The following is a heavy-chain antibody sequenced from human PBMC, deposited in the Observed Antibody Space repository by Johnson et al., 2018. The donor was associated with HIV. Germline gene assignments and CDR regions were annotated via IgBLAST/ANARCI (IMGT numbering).Heavy chain of an antibody. J-gene: IGHJ3*02. CDR1: GFTFRSYG. CDR3: AKGLAAFFAFDI. V-gene: IGHV3-33*06. CDR2: IWYDGSNT. Sequence: QVQLVESGGGVVQPGRSLRLSCAASGFTFRSYGLHWVRQARGKGLEWVAVIWYDGSNTYYADSVKGRFTISRDNSKNTLYLQMNSLRAEDTAVYYCAKGLAAFFAFDIWGQGTMVTVSS. D-gene: IGHD3-3*01.